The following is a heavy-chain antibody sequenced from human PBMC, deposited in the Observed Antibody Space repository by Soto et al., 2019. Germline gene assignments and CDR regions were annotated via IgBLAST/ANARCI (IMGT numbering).Heavy chain of an antibody. CDR1: GFRLSSYA. Sequence: QVRLVESGGGVVQPGGSLRLSCATSGFRLSSYAMHWVRQAAGKGLEWVALMSYDESKKYYADSVKGRLTISRDTSKNKLVLQMNNLRVEDTAVYYCAKDRRDGDFMHILVVDFWGQGALVTVSS. V-gene: IGHV3-30*18. J-gene: IGHJ4*02. D-gene: IGHD2-15*01. CDR2: MSYDESKK. CDR3: AKDRRDGDFMHILVVDF.